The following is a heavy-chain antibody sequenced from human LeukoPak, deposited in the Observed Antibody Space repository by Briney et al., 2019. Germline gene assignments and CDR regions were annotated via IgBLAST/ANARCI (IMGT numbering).Heavy chain of an antibody. CDR2: IYYSGSI. J-gene: IGHJ5*02. CDR3: ARDQDSSGYYYGFDP. CDR1: GVSISSYY. D-gene: IGHD3-22*01. Sequence: PSETLSLTCTVSGVSISSYYWSWVRQPPGKGLEWVGYIYYSGSINYNPSLKSRVTISVDTSKNQFSLKLSSVTAADTAVYYCARDQDSSGYYYGFDPWGQGTLVTVSS. V-gene: IGHV4-59*01.